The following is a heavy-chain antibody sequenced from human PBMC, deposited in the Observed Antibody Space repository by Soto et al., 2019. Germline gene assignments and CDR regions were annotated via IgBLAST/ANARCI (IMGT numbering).Heavy chain of an antibody. Sequence: PSETLSLTCAVYGGSFSGYYWSWIRQPPGKGLEWIGEINHSGSTNYNPSLKSRVTISVDTSKNQFSLKLSSVTAADTAVYYCARASPLGSSWYEDVWGQGTTVTVSS. CDR2: INHSGST. J-gene: IGHJ6*02. V-gene: IGHV4-34*01. CDR3: ARASPLGSSWYEDV. CDR1: GGSFSGYY. D-gene: IGHD6-13*01.